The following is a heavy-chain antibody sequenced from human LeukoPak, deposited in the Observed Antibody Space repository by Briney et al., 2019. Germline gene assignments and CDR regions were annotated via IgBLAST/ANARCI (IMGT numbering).Heavy chain of an antibody. V-gene: IGHV3-21*01. CDR3: AKSGAPYCDLWSGYYKNWLDS. CDR2: INSSTTNT. J-gene: IGHJ5*02. CDR1: GFTFSSYS. Sequence: GGSLRLSCAASGFTFSSYSMNWVRQAPGQGLVWVSPINSSTTNTYYADSVAGRFTTSRDNGQNSLYLQMNSLRVEDTGVYYCAKSGAPYCDLWSGYYKNWLDSWGQGILVNV. D-gene: IGHD3-3*01.